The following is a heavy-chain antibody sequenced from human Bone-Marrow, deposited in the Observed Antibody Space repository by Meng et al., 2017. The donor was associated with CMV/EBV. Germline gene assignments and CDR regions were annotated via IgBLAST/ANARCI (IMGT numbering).Heavy chain of an antibody. Sequence: GESLKISCAASGFIFSEYYMSWIRQAPGKGLEWVSYISSSGSKKYYAESVKGRFSISRDNDKNSLYLQMNSLRAEDTAVYFCAREACSSTSCYFYAMAVWGQGPTVTGSS. CDR1: GFIFSEYY. J-gene: IGHJ6*01. CDR2: ISSSGSKK. V-gene: IGHV3-11*01. CDR3: AREACSSTSCYFYAMAV. D-gene: IGHD2-2*01.